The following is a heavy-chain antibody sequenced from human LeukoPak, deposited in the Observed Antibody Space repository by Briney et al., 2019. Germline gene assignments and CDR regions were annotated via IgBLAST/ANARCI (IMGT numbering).Heavy chain of an antibody. CDR1: GYTFTSYG. Sequence: ASVKVSCKASGYTFTSYGISWVRQAPGQGPEWMGWIAVYNGDTKFLQKFQGRVTLTTDASTDTAYMELRSLTSDDTAVYYCARQAGYSTGWYGGYYFDHWGQGTPVTVSA. CDR3: ARQAGYSTGWYGGYYFDH. D-gene: IGHD6-19*01. J-gene: IGHJ4*02. V-gene: IGHV1-18*01. CDR2: IAVYNGDT.